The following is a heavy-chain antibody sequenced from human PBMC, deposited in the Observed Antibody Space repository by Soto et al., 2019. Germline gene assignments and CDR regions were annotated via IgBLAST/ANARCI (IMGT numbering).Heavy chain of an antibody. CDR1: NESMSSGGYF. V-gene: IGHV4-31*03. CDR2: ISSSGSA. CDR3: ARGGGYTASGGNSGFWFDP. Sequence: SETLSLTCTVSNESMSSGGYFWVWIRQHPGKGLEWIGHISSSGSANPNPSLKSRASMSVDSSNNQFSLKLTSVTVADTAVYYCARGGGYTASGGNSGFWFDPWGQGTLVTVSS. J-gene: IGHJ5*02. D-gene: IGHD5-18*01.